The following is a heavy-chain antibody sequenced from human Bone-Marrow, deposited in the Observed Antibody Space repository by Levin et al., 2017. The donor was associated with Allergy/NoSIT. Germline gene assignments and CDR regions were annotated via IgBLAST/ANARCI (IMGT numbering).Heavy chain of an antibody. CDR2: ISPSDTFT. J-gene: IGHJ4*02. CDR3: APGGPYYVSVSAYYFDY. D-gene: IGHD2-8*02. CDR1: GFRFSGYV. Sequence: GSLILSCVGSGFRFSGYVLNWVRQAPGKGLEWVSSISPSDTFTYYADSLKGRITISRDNDQNSLFLQLNSLTAEDTAVYYCAPGGPYYVSVSAYYFDYWGRGTLVTVSS. V-gene: IGHV3-21*06.